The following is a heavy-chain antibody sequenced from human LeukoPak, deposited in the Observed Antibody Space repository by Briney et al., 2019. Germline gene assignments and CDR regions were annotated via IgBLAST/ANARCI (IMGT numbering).Heavy chain of an antibody. J-gene: IGHJ6*02. V-gene: IGHV3-9*01. D-gene: IGHD6-19*01. CDR1: GFTFDDYA. Sequence: PGRSLRLSCAASGFTFDDYAMHWVRQAPGKGLEWVSGISWNGGSIGYADSVKGRFTISRDNAKNSLYLQMNSLRAEDTALYYCAKGRVAGYYYYYGMDVWGQGTTVTVSS. CDR3: AKGRVAGYYYYYGMDV. CDR2: ISWNGGSI.